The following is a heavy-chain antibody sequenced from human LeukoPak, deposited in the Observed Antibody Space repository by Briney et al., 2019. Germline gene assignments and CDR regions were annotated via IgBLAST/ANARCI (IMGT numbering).Heavy chain of an antibody. D-gene: IGHD6-13*01. Sequence: GGSLRLSCAASGFTFSSYAMSWVRQAPGKGLEWVSAISGSGGSTYYADSVKGRFTISRDNSKNTLYLQMNSLRAEDTAVYYCAKDVVPESKYSSSWYNWFDPWGQGTLVTVSS. V-gene: IGHV3-23*01. CDR2: ISGSGGST. CDR1: GFTFSSYA. CDR3: AKDVVPESKYSSSWYNWFDP. J-gene: IGHJ5*02.